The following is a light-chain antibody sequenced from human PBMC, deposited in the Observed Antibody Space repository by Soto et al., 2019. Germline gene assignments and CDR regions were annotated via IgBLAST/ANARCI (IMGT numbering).Light chain of an antibody. Sequence: QSVLTQPASVSGSPGQSITISCTGTSSDVGGYNYVSWYQHHPGKAPKLMIYEVTSRPSGVSNRFSGSKSGNTASLTITGLQAEDEADYYCSSYTSSTTLYVFGTGTKLTVL. CDR1: SSDVGGYNY. CDR3: SSYTSSTTLYV. V-gene: IGLV2-14*01. J-gene: IGLJ1*01. CDR2: EVT.